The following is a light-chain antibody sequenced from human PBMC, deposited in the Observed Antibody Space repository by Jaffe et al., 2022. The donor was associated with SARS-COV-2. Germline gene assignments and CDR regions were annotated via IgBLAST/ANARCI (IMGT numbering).Light chain of an antibody. CDR3: QESSTSRS. CDR1: QPISDF. Sequence: DVQMTQSPSSLSASVGDRVTITCRASQPISDFLNWYQQRPGKGPRLLIYAASTLLPGVPARFSGTGSGTDFTLTISGLQSEDFATYYCQESSTSRSFGQGTKVEIK. CDR2: AAS. V-gene: IGKV1-39*01. J-gene: IGKJ2*01.